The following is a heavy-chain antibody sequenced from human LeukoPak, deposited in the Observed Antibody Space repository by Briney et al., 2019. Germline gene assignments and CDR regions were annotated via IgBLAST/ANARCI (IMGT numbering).Heavy chain of an antibody. J-gene: IGHJ4*02. CDR2: IYHSGST. V-gene: IGHV4-39*07. CDR1: GGSISSGTYY. Sequence: SETLSLTCTVSGGSISSGTYYWAWIRQPPGKGLEWIGTIYHSGSTYYNPSLKSRVTMSVDTSKNQFSLKLSSVTAADTAVYYCAREFMEIPTYYDFWSGYNSFFDYWGQGTLVTVSS. D-gene: IGHD3-3*01. CDR3: AREFMEIPTYYDFWSGYNSFFDY.